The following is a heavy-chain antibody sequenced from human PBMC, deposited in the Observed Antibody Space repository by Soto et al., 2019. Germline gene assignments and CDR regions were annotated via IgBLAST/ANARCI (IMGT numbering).Heavy chain of an antibody. J-gene: IGHJ6*02. CDR3: AKDIGTDYYYYYGLDV. V-gene: IGHV3-9*01. CDR2: ISWNSGSI. Sequence: GGSLRLSCAASGFTFDDYAMHWVRQAPGKGLEWVSGISWNSGSIGYADSVKGRFTISRDNAKNSLYLQMNSLRAEDTALYYCAKDIGTDYYYYYGLDVWGQGTTGTVSS. CDR1: GFTFDDYA.